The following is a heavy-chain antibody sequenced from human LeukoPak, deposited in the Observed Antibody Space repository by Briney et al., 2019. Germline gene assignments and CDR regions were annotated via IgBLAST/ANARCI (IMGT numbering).Heavy chain of an antibody. J-gene: IGHJ4*02. CDR1: GYTFTSYG. CDR2: ISAYNGNT. D-gene: IGHD5-12*01. Sequence: ASVKVSCKASGYTFTSYGISWVRQAPGQGLEWMGWISAYNGNTNYAQKLQGRVTMTTDTSTSTAYMELRSLRSDDTAVYYCAGDRSVVATTGVDYWGQGTLVTVSS. CDR3: AGDRSVVATTGVDY. V-gene: IGHV1-18*01.